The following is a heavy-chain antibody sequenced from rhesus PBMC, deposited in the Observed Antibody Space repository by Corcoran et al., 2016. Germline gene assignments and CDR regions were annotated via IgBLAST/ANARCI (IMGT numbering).Heavy chain of an antibody. V-gene: IGHV3-59*01. CDR1: GFTFSAYN. Sequence: EVQLVESGGGLAKPGGSLRLSCAASGFTFSAYNMHWARQASGKGLEWVSRISNGGGNTWYADSVKGRFTISRENDKDTLYLQMDSLRAEDTAVDYCARSSGSLSFDYWGQGVLVTVSS. CDR2: ISNGGGNT. D-gene: IGHD2-27*01. CDR3: ARSSGSLSFDY. J-gene: IGHJ4*01.